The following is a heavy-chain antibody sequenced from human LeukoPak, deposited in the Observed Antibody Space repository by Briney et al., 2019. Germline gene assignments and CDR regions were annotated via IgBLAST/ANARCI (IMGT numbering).Heavy chain of an antibody. D-gene: IGHD6-13*01. CDR1: GFTFSSYS. CDR3: ARDLTPMSAADVSF. CDR2: ISSSSSYI. J-gene: IGHJ4*02. Sequence: PGRSLRLTCAASGFTFSSYSMNWVRQAPGKGLEWVSSISSSSSYIYYADSVKGRFTISRDNAKNSLYLQMNSLRAEDTAVYYCARDLTPMSAADVSFWGQGTLVTVSS. V-gene: IGHV3-21*01.